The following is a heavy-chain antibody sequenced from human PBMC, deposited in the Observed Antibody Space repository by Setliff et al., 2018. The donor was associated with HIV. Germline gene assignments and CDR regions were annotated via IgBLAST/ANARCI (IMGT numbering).Heavy chain of an antibody. D-gene: IGHD3-22*01. J-gene: IGHJ4*02. Sequence: GGSLRLSCAASGFTFSSYAMSWVRQAPGKGLEWVSAISPSGGSTYYADSVGGRFTIFRDNSKNTLYLQMNSLRAEDTALYYCARKYYYDSSGYYSFDYWGQGALVTVSS. CDR1: GFTFSSYA. V-gene: IGHV3-23*01. CDR2: ISPSGGST. CDR3: ARKYYYDSSGYYSFDY.